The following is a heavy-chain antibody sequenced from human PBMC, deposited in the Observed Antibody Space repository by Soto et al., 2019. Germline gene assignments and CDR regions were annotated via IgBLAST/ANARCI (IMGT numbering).Heavy chain of an antibody. CDR1: GFSVSRNY. CDR2: VYSGGAT. CDR3: ARVPGRL. Sequence: QLVETGGGVIQPWTSLTLSCAAAGFSVSRNYMTWVRQAPGKGLEWVSFVYSGGATFYADSVKGRFILSRDDSQNTMYLQMTNLRAEDTAVYYCARVPGRLWGRGTLVTVAS. J-gene: IGHJ4*02. D-gene: IGHD3-10*01. V-gene: IGHV3-53*02.